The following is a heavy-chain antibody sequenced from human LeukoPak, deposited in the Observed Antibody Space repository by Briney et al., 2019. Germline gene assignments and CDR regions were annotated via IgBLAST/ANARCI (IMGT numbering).Heavy chain of an antibody. CDR1: GFTFSDYN. D-gene: IGHD2-15*01. J-gene: IGHJ6*03. Sequence: GGSLRLSCAASGFTFSDYNMRWIRQAPVKGLEWVSSISRSGSTKYYADSVKGRFTISRDNAKNSPFLQMNSLRAEDTAVYYCARVLRYCSGGNCYSGGLGYMDVWGKGTTVTISS. CDR2: ISRSGSTK. CDR3: ARVLRYCSGGNCYSGGLGYMDV. V-gene: IGHV3-11*01.